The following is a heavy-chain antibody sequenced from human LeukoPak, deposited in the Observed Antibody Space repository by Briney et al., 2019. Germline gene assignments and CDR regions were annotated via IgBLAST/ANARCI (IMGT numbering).Heavy chain of an antibody. CDR2: IYYSGST. CDR1: GGSISSHY. CDR3: ARIVGYCSSTSCPNWFDP. V-gene: IGHV4-59*11. Sequence: PSETLSLTCTVSGGSISSHYWSWIRQPPGKGLEWIGYIYYSGSTNYNPSLKSRVTISVDTSKNQLSLKLSSVTAADTAVYYCARIVGYCSSTSCPNWFDPWGQGTLVTVSS. D-gene: IGHD2-2*01. J-gene: IGHJ5*02.